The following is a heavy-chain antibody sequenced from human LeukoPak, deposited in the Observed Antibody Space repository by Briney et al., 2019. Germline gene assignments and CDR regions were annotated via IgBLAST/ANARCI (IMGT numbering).Heavy chain of an antibody. D-gene: IGHD3-10*01. Sequence: ASVKVSCKASGYIFTNYAISWVRQAPGQGLEWMGWISTYNGNTKNAQKLQGRVTMTTDTSTSTAYMELRTLRSDDTAVYYCARFRAGVGEPYGDYWGQGTLVTVSS. CDR3: ARFRAGVGEPYGDY. V-gene: IGHV1-18*01. CDR1: GYIFTNYA. CDR2: ISTYNGNT. J-gene: IGHJ4*02.